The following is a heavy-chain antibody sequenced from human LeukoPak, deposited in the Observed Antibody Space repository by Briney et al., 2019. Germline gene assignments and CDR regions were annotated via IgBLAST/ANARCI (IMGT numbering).Heavy chain of an antibody. J-gene: IGHJ3*02. CDR2: ISYDGSNK. D-gene: IGHD4-17*01. CDR1: GFTFSSYG. V-gene: IGHV3-30*18. CDR3: AKVGDYGDYGGAFDI. Sequence: GSLRLSCAASGFTFSSYGMHWVRQAPGKGLEWVAVISYDGSNKYYADSVKGRFTISRDNSKNTLYLQMNSLRAEDTAVYYCAKVGDYGDYGGAFDIWGQGTMVTVSS.